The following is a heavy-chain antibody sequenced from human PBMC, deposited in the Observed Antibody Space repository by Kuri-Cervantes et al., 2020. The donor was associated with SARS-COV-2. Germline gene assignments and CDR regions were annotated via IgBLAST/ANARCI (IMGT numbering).Heavy chain of an antibody. V-gene: IGHV4-31*03. D-gene: IGHD3-22*01. CDR2: IYYSGNT. CDR3: ARDPHYYDTNGQDYPWYFDL. J-gene: IGHJ2*01. CDR1: GGSISGYY. Sequence: SETLSLTCTVSGGSISGYYWSWIRQRPGKGLEWIGYIYYSGNTYYNPSLKSRVSISIDTSKNQFSLQLSSVTAADTAVYYCARDPHYYDTNGQDYPWYFDLWGRGTLVTVSP.